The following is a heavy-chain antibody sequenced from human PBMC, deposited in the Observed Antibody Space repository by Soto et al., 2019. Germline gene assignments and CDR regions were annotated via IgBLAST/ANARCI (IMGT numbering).Heavy chain of an antibody. CDR1: GFIFSDYF. J-gene: IGHJ6*02. V-gene: IGHV3-11*03. CDR3: ARYKFPNGLDL. D-gene: IGHD1-1*01. CDR2: ISGSSDNI. Sequence: GGSLRLSCAASGFIFSDYFMSWIRQAPGKGLEWVSFISGSSDNIKYADSVKGRFTISRDNAKNSLHLQMNSLRVEGTALYYCARYKFPNGLDLWGQGTTVTVSS.